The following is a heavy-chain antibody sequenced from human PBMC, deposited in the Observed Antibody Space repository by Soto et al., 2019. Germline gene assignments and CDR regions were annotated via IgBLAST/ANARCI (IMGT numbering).Heavy chain of an antibody. CDR3: ATSNTTCHGCYS. V-gene: IGHV4-59*01. CDR2: ISCSGIS. D-gene: IGHD1-26*01. Sequence: PSETLSLTCTVSGGSMSSYYWSWIRQPPGKRLEYIAYISCSGISYYNPSLQSRVTISVDTSKNQFSLTLTSVTAADTAVYYCATSNTTCHGCYSWGQGTLVTVSS. J-gene: IGHJ5*02. CDR1: GGSMSSYY.